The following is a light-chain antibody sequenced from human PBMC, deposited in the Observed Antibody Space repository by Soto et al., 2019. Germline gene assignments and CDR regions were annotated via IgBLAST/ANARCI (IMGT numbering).Light chain of an antibody. CDR2: DAS. V-gene: IGKV1-5*01. CDR3: QQYNKYPFT. CDR1: QSISVW. Sequence: DIQMTQFPSTLSASIGDRVTITCRASQSISVWMAWYKQIPGKAPQLLIYDASNLQSGVPSRFSGAGSGTEFTLTVSSLQPDDSATYYCQQYNKYPFTFGPGTTVHIK. J-gene: IGKJ3*01.